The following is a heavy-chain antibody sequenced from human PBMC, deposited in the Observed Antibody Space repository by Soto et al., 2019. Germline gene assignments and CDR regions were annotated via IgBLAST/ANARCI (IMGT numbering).Heavy chain of an antibody. CDR1: GGTFSRSS. V-gene: IGHV1-69*01. D-gene: IGHD3-10*01. CDR2: IAPLYGTA. Sequence: QVHLVQSGAEVKKPGSSVKVSCRASGGTFSRSSIAWVRQAPGQGLEWMGGIAPLYGTANYAQRLQGRVTITAHESTGTAYMGLSGLRAEDTAFYYCAREIRYYGSGIFDSWGQGTLVIVSA. CDR3: AREIRYYGSGIFDS. J-gene: IGHJ4*02.